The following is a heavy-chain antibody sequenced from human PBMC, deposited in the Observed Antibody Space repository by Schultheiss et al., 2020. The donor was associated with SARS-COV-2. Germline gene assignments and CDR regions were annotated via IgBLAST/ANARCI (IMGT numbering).Heavy chain of an antibody. CDR1: GSSITGFF. CDR3: ARDQDYGRVAFDI. D-gene: IGHD4/OR15-4a*01. Sequence: SETLSLTCSVSGSSITGFFWTWIRQPPGKGLDPIGNIYFTGITKYNPSLKSRVTISIDTSKNQFSLKLGSVTAADTAVYFCARDQDYGRVAFDIWGLGTMVTVSS. V-gene: IGHV4-59*01. CDR2: IYFTGIT. J-gene: IGHJ3*02.